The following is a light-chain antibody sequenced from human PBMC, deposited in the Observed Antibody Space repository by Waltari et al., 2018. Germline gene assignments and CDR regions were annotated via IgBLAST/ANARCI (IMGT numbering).Light chain of an antibody. V-gene: IGLV1-47*01. CDR3: AAWDDNLTGPL. Sequence: SVLTQPPSASGTPGQTVTIPCSGSSPNIGGNFVAWYQQLPGMAPQLLIYKNNHRPSGVPDRFSGSKSGTSASLAISGLRSDDEAEYYCAAWDDNLTGPLFGGGTKVTVL. J-gene: IGLJ3*02. CDR2: KNN. CDR1: SPNIGGNF.